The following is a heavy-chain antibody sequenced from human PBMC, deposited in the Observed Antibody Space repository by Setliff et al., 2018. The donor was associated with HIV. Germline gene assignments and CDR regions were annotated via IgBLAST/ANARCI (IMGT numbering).Heavy chain of an antibody. CDR3: ARGMDYYDTSGYYQYYFDY. V-gene: IGHV1-2*02. J-gene: IGHJ4*02. Sequence: ASVKVSCKASGYTFTGYYMHWVRQAPGQGLEWMGWINPNSGGTTYAQKFQGRITMTRDTSISTAYMELSRLRSDDTAVYYCARGMDYYDTSGYYQYYFDYWGQGTPVTVSS. CDR2: INPNSGGT. CDR1: GYTFTGYY. D-gene: IGHD3-22*01.